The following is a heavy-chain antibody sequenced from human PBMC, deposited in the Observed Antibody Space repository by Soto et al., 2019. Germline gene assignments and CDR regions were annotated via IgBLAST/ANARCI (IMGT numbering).Heavy chain of an antibody. CDR2: ISPYNGHT. V-gene: IGHV1-18*01. D-gene: IGHD3-22*01. Sequence: QVQLVQSGAEVKKLGASVKVSCKASGYIFTSYGISWVRQAPGQGLEWMGWISPYNGHTNYAQKLQGRVTMTTDTATSTAYMELRSLRSDDTAVYYCAREGTYYYDSSGYYPLAWWGQGTLVTVSS. J-gene: IGHJ4*02. CDR1: GYIFTSYG. CDR3: AREGTYYYDSSGYYPLAW.